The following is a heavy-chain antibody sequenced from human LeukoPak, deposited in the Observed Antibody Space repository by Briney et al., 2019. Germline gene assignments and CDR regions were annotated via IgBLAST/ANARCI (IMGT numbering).Heavy chain of an antibody. Sequence: KPSETLSLTCTVSGGSINGYSWTLIRQPPGKGLEWIGYMYYSGSTNYNPSLKSRVTIAVDTSKNQFSLKLRSVTAADTAVYYCARAGQCGGDCYSLDYWGQGTLVTVSS. CDR1: GGSINGYS. CDR2: MYYSGST. CDR3: ARAGQCGGDCYSLDY. D-gene: IGHD2-21*02. V-gene: IGHV4-59*01. J-gene: IGHJ4*02.